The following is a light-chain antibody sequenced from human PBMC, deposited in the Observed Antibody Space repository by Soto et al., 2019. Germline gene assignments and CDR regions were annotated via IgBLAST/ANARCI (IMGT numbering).Light chain of an antibody. CDR3: QQYDSTPLT. V-gene: IGKV3-20*01. CDR2: GAT. Sequence: EIVLTQFPATLPLSPGEGATLSCRASQSINRHLAWYRQKPGQAPRLLIYGATSRVYGIPDRFSGSRFGRGFTLSITILETEDIAVYSCQQYDSTPLTFGHGTKLDIK. CDR1: QSINRH. J-gene: IGKJ1*01.